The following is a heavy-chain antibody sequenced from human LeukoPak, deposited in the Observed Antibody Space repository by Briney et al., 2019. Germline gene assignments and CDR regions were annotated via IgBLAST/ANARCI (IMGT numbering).Heavy chain of an antibody. Sequence: SETLSLTCAVSGDSFSSHYWTWIRQPPGKGLEWIGYISYIGSANYNPSLKSRVTISIDTSKNQFSLKLSSVTAADTAVYYCARDLVTVTKGFDFWGQGTMVTVSS. CDR3: ARDLVTVTKGFDF. V-gene: IGHV4-59*11. D-gene: IGHD4-17*01. CDR2: ISYIGSA. CDR1: GDSFSSHY. J-gene: IGHJ3*01.